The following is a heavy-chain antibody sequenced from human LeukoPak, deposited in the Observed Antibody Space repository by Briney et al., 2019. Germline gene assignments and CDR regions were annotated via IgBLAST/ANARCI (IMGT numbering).Heavy chain of an antibody. CDR1: GGSISSYY. Sequence: SETLSLTCTVSGGSISSYYWSWIRQPPGKGLEWIGYIYTSGSTNYNPSLKSRVTMSVDTSKNQFSLKLSSVTAADTAVYYCARDKYYYDSSGYLLFDYWGQGTLVTVSS. V-gene: IGHV4-4*08. CDR2: IYTSGST. CDR3: ARDKYYYDSSGYLLFDY. D-gene: IGHD3-22*01. J-gene: IGHJ4*02.